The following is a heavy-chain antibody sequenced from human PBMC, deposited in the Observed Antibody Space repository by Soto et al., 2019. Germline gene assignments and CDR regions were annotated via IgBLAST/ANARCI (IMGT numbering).Heavy chain of an antibody. J-gene: IGHJ4*02. CDR3: TTWVDYGDYEGFDF. Sequence: QVQLLQSGAEVKKPGASVKVSCKTSGNTFTDYKLHWVRQAPGQGLEWMGWVDPNGGCTNSAQKFQGSVTMTRDTSITTVYLALSRLKTNDTATYFCTTWVDYGDYEGFDFWGQGTLVTVSS. V-gene: IGHV1-2*04. D-gene: IGHD4-17*01. CDR2: VDPNGGCT. CDR1: GNTFTDYK.